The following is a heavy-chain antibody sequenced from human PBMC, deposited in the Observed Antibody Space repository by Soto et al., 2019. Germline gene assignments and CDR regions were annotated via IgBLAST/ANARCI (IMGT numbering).Heavy chain of an antibody. V-gene: IGHV4-59*01. D-gene: IGHD1-7*01. CDR2: IYYSGST. CDR3: ARGSRALYNWNYNYFDY. J-gene: IGHJ4*02. Sequence: SETLSLTCTVSGGSISRYYWSWIRQPPGKGLEWIGYIYYSGSTNYNPSLKSRVTISVDTSKNQFSLKLSSVTAADTAVYYCARGSRALYNWNYNYFDYWGQGTLVTVSS. CDR1: GGSISRYY.